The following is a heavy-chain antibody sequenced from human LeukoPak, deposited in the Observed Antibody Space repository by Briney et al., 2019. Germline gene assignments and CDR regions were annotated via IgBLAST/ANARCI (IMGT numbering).Heavy chain of an antibody. CDR1: GFTFSSYW. V-gene: IGHV3-7*01. D-gene: IGHD5-24*01. J-gene: IGHJ6*03. CDR2: IKQDGSEK. Sequence: PGGSLRLSCVASGFTFSSYWMSWVRQAPGKGLEWVANIKQDGSEKYYVDSVKGRFTISRDNAKKSLYLQMNSLRAEDTAVYYCAREDHGPYYYYMDVWGKGTTVTVSS. CDR3: AREDHGPYYYYMDV.